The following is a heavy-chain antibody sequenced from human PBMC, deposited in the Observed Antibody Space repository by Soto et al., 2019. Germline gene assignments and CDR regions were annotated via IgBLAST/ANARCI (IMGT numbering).Heavy chain of an antibody. Sequence: GGSLRLSCSSSGFTFSSYAMHWVRQAPGKGLEWVAVISYDGSNKYYADSVKGRFTISRDNSNNTLYLQMNSLRAEDTAVYYCAGVRTMGMGMIFLDYWGQGTLVTVSS. D-gene: IGHD3-22*01. CDR1: GFTFSSYA. J-gene: IGHJ4*02. CDR3: AGVRTMGMGMIFLDY. CDR2: ISYDGSNK. V-gene: IGHV3-30-3*01.